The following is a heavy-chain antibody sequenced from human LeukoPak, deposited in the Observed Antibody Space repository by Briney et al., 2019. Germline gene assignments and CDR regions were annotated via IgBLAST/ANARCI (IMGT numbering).Heavy chain of an antibody. CDR3: ARAGSGYDPSIFDY. Sequence: NPSETLSLTCAVYGGSFSGYYWSWIRQPPGQGLEWIGEINHSGSTNYNPSLKSRVTISVDTSKNQFSLKLSSVTAADTAVYYCARAGSGYDPSIFDYWGQGTLVTVSS. CDR1: GGSFSGYY. D-gene: IGHD5-12*01. CDR2: INHSGST. J-gene: IGHJ4*02. V-gene: IGHV4-34*01.